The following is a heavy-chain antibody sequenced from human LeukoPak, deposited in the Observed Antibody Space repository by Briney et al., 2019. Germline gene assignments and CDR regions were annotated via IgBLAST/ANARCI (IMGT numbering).Heavy chain of an antibody. CDR1: GFTFSSYW. Sequence: GGSLRLSCAASGFTFSSYWMSWVRQAPGKGLEWVANIKQDGSEKYYVDSVKGRFTISRDNAKNSLYLQMNRLRAEDTAVYYCARVRVVVTTPDAFDIWGQGTMVTVSS. CDR2: IKQDGSEK. V-gene: IGHV3-7*01. D-gene: IGHD2-2*01. J-gene: IGHJ3*02. CDR3: ARVRVVVTTPDAFDI.